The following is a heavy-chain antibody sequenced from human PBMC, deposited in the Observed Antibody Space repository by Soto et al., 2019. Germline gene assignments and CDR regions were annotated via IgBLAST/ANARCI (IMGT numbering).Heavy chain of an antibody. CDR3: AAEAHYDFWSGYWPDAFDI. D-gene: IGHD3-3*01. Sequence: SVKVSCKASGFTFTSSAMQWVRQARGQRLEWIGWIVVGSGNTNYAQKFQERVTITRDMSTSTAYMELSSLRSEDTAVYYCAAEAHYDFWSGYWPDAFDIWGQGTMVTVS. CDR2: IVVGSGNT. J-gene: IGHJ3*02. V-gene: IGHV1-58*02. CDR1: GFTFTSSA.